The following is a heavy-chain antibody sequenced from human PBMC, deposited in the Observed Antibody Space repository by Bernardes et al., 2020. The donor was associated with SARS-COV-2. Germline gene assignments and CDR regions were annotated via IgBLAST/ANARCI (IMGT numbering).Heavy chain of an antibody. V-gene: IGHV3-33*08. CDR3: ATEDGEWLES. D-gene: IGHD4-17*01. CDR1: GFTVATYT. CDR2: IWHDGSRE. Sequence: GGSLRLSCAASGFTVATYTMHWVRQAPGKGLEWVAVIWHDGSREYYVDSVKGRFAISRDNSNNTLYLQMNNLRVEDTALYRCATEDGEWLESWGQGTLVTVSS. J-gene: IGHJ5*01.